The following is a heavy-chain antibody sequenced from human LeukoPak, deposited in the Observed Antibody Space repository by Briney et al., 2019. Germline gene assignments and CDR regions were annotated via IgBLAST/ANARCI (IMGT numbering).Heavy chain of an antibody. CDR1: GDSIRTYY. Sequence: PSETLSLTCTVCGDSIRTYYWSWIRQPPGNGLEWIGYIFNSGNTNYNPSLKSRVTISVDTSKNQFSLKLSSVTAADTAVYYCAGMRITTPTVRTLDYWGQGTLVTVSS. V-gene: IGHV4-59*01. D-gene: IGHD1-14*01. J-gene: IGHJ4*02. CDR2: IFNSGNT. CDR3: AGMRITTPTVRTLDY.